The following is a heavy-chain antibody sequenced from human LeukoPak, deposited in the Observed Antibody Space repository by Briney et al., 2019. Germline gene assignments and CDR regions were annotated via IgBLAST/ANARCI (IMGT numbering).Heavy chain of an antibody. CDR3: ARGGGYSGYDSGAWFDP. CDR2: ISYDGSNK. V-gene: IGHV3-30-3*01. Sequence: PGGSLRLSCAASGFTFSSYAMPWVRQAPGKGLEWVAVISYDGSNKYYADSVKGRFTISRDNSKNTLYLQMNSLRAEDTAVYYCARGGGYSGYDSGAWFDPWGRGTLVTVSS. D-gene: IGHD5-12*01. J-gene: IGHJ5*02. CDR1: GFTFSSYA.